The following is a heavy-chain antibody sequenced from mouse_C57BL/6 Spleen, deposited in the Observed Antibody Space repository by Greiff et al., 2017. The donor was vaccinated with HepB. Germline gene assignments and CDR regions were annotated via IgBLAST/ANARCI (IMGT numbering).Heavy chain of an antibody. Sequence: EVKLMESGPELVKPGASVKISCKASGYSFTDYNMNWVKQSNGKSLEWIGVINPNYGTTSYNQKFKGKATLTVDQSSSTAYMQLNSLTSEDSAVYYCARAAYSLYYFDYWGQGTTLTVSS. V-gene: IGHV1-39*01. CDR3: ARAAYSLYYFDY. D-gene: IGHD2-10*01. CDR2: INPNYGTT. J-gene: IGHJ2*01. CDR1: GYSFTDYN.